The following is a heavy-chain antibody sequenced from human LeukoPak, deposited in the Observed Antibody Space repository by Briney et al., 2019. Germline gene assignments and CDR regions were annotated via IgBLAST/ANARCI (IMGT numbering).Heavy chain of an antibody. CDR1: GGXISSGGYY. Sequence: SQTLSLTCTVSGGXISSGGYYWSWIRQHPGKGLEWIGYIYYSGSTYYNPSLKSRVTISVDTSKNQFSLKLSSVTAADTAVYYCARAPGILTGYTSHYYYGMDVWGQGTTVTVSS. V-gene: IGHV4-31*03. D-gene: IGHD3-9*01. CDR3: ARAPGILTGYTSHYYYGMDV. J-gene: IGHJ6*02. CDR2: IYYSGST.